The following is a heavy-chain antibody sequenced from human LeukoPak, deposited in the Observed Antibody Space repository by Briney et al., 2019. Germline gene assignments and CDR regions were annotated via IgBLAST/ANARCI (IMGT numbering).Heavy chain of an antibody. V-gene: IGHV7-4-1*02. Sequence: ASVKVSCKASGYTFTSYAMNWVRQAPGQGLEWMGWINTNTGNPTYAQGFPGRFVFSLDTSVSTAYLQISNLKAEDTAVYYCARVYSTRDRRTYYYDSSGYYYFDYWGQGTLVTVSS. D-gene: IGHD3-22*01. CDR1: GYTFTSYA. CDR3: ARVYSTRDRRTYYYDSSGYYYFDY. J-gene: IGHJ4*02. CDR2: INTNTGNP.